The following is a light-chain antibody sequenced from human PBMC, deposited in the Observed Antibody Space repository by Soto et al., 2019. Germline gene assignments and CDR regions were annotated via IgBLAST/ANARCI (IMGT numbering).Light chain of an antibody. CDR3: QQRDSWPST. J-gene: IGKJ4*01. V-gene: IGKV3-11*01. Sequence: EIVLTQSPGTLSLSPGEGATLSCRASQSISTYLAWYQQKPGQAPRLLIYEATKRANGIPARFSGSGSGTDFSLTISSLEPEDFAVYYCQQRDSWPSTFGGGTKV. CDR1: QSISTY. CDR2: EAT.